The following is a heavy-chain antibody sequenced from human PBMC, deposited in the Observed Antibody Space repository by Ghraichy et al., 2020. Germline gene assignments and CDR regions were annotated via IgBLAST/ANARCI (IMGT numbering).Heavy chain of an antibody. V-gene: IGHV3-23*01. CDR3: AKDGGDHYYDSSGYSDY. Sequence: GGYLRLSCAASGFTFSSYAMSWVRQAPGKGLEWVSAISGSGGSTYYADSVKGRFTISRDNSKNTLYLQMNSLRAEDTAVYYCAKDGGDHYYDSSGYSDYWGQGTLVTVSS. D-gene: IGHD3-22*01. CDR1: GFTFSSYA. J-gene: IGHJ4*02. CDR2: ISGSGGST.